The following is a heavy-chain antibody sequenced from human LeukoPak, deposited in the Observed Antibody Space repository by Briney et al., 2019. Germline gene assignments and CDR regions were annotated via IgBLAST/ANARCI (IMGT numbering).Heavy chain of an antibody. D-gene: IGHD3-22*01. CDR3: AREAITMIVVVITPCGAFDI. CDR1: GGSFSGYY. CDR2: INHSGST. V-gene: IGHV4-34*01. Sequence: PSETLSLTCAVYGGSFSGYYWSWIRQPPGKGLEWIGEINHSGSTNYNPSLKSRVTISVDTSKNQFSLKLSSVTAADTAVYYCAREAITMIVVVITPCGAFDIWGQGTMVTVSS. J-gene: IGHJ3*02.